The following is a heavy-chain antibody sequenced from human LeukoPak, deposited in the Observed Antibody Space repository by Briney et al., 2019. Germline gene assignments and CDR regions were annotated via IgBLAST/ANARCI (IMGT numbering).Heavy chain of an antibody. V-gene: IGHV3-7*01. CDR1: WFTFSRYW. J-gene: IGHJ3*01. Sequence: GGSLRLSCAASWFTFSRYWMTWVRQAPGKGLEWVASIKQDGSKTYYLESVKGRFSISRDNAKNSLFLEVNSLRAEDTALYFDVWGQGTMIIVSA. CDR3: V. CDR2: IKQDGSKT.